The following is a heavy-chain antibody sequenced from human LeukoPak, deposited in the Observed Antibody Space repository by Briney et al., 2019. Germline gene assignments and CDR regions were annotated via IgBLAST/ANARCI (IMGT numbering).Heavy chain of an antibody. D-gene: IGHD3-16*01. CDR3: ARDTSVFDWYFDL. CDR1: GASISSESYY. CDR2: VYKSVNT. J-gene: IGHJ2*01. Sequence: SETLSLTCTVSGASISSESYYWSWLRQSAGKGLEWIARVYKSVNTNYNPSLKSRVTISVDTSKDQISLKLSSVTAADTAVYYCARDTSVFDWYFDLWGRGTLVTVSS. V-gene: IGHV4-61*10.